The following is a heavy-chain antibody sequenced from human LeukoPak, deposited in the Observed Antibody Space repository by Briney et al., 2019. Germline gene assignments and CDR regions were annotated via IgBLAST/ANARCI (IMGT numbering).Heavy chain of an antibody. Sequence: PSETLSLTCTVSGGSISSGDYYWSWIRQPPGKGLEWIGYIYYSGSTYYNPSLKSRVTISVDTSKNQFSLKLSSVTAADTAVYYCARDLVTVTKGFDIWGQGTMVSVS. J-gene: IGHJ3*02. CDR3: ARDLVTVTKGFDI. V-gene: IGHV4-30-4*02. CDR1: GGSISSGDYY. D-gene: IGHD4-17*01. CDR2: IYYSGST.